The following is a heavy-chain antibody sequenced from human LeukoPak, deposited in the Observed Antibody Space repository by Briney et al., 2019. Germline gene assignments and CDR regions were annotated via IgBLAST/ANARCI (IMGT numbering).Heavy chain of an antibody. J-gene: IGHJ4*02. Sequence: GGSLRLSCAASGFTFSSYAMSWVRQAPGKGLEWVSAISGSGGSTYYADSLKGRFTISRDNSRDTLYLQMNSLRAEDTAVYYCAKGYYDYVWGSYYFDYWGQGTLVTVSS. CDR3: AKGYYDYVWGSYYFDY. V-gene: IGHV3-23*01. CDR2: ISGSGGST. CDR1: GFTFSSYA. D-gene: IGHD3-16*01.